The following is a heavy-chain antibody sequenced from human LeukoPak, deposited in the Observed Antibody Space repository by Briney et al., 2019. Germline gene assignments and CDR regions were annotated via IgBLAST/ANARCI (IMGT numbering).Heavy chain of an antibody. V-gene: IGHV4-61*01. CDR3: ARGPSSRGVIIKNYYYYGMNV. Sequence: KASETLSLTCTVSGGSVSSGSYYWSWIRQPPGKGLEWIGYIYYSGSTNYNPSLKSRVTISVDTSKNQLSLKLSSVTAADTAVYYCARGPSSRGVIIKNYYYYGMNVWGKGTTVTVSS. J-gene: IGHJ6*04. CDR2: IYYSGST. CDR1: GGSVSSGSYY. D-gene: IGHD3-10*01.